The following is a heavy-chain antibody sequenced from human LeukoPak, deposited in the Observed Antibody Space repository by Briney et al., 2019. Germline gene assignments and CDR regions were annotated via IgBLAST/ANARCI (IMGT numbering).Heavy chain of an antibody. V-gene: IGHV4-34*01. CDR3: ARLSRKRQWSSKAHPSFDY. Sequence: SETLSLTCAVYGGSFSGYYWSWIRQPPGRGLEWIGEINHSGSTNYNPSLKSRVTISVDTSKNQFSLKLSFVTAADTAVYYCARLSRKRQWSSKAHPSFDYWGQGTLVTVSS. CDR1: GGSFSGYY. J-gene: IGHJ4*02. CDR2: INHSGST. D-gene: IGHD6-19*01.